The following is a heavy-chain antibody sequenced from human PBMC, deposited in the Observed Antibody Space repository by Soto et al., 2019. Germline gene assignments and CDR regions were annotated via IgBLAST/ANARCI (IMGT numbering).Heavy chain of an antibody. CDR3: ARDNDRLQLGGNYYYILDV. CDR2: IIPLFRTP. CDR1: GGTFSSSA. V-gene: IGHV1-69*12. D-gene: IGHD4-4*01. J-gene: IGHJ6*02. Sequence: QVHLVQSGAEMKELGSSVKVSGKTSGGTFSSSAIGWLRQAPGKGFEWMGGIIPLFRTPDYAQKFQGRVTIAADESTSTAYMELSSLRSEDTAVYYCARDNDRLQLGGNYYYILDVWGQGTTITVSS.